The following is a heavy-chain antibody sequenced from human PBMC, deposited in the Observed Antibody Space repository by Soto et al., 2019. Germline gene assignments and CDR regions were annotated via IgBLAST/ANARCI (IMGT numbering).Heavy chain of an antibody. CDR3: AKFFVETGSNSGWPWSFHY. CDR2: ISGSGGTT. Sequence: EVKLLESGGGLVQPGRSLRLSCAASGFTFSNYAMSWVRQAPGQGLDWVSAISGSGGTTYYADSVKGRFTISRDNSKNTLFLQMNSLRAEDAAVYYCAKFFVETGSNSGWPWSFHYWGQGTLVTVSS. V-gene: IGHV3-23*01. CDR1: GFTFSNYA. D-gene: IGHD6-25*01. J-gene: IGHJ4*02.